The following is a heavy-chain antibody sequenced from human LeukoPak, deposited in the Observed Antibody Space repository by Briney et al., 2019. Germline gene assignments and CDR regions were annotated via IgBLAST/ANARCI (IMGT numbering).Heavy chain of an antibody. J-gene: IGHJ4*02. D-gene: IGHD2-2*01. Sequence: ASVNVSYKASGYSFTVYYMHWVRQAPGQGLEWMGWINPYSGGTNYAQKFQGRVTMTRDTSISTAYMELSRLRSDDTAVYYCVRDRTKYCSSTSCPLDYWGQGTLVTVSS. CDR2: INPYSGGT. CDR1: GYSFTVYY. V-gene: IGHV1-2*02. CDR3: VRDRTKYCSSTSCPLDY.